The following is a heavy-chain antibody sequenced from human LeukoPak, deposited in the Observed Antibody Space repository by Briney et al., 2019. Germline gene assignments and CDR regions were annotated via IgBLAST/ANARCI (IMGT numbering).Heavy chain of an antibody. J-gene: IGHJ4*02. CDR2: IYHSGST. V-gene: IGHV4-4*02. D-gene: IGHD3-22*01. CDR3: ARGSYYYDNSGYSGY. CDR1: GGSISSSNW. Sequence: SETLSLTCAVSGGSISSSNWWSWVRQPPGKGLEWIGEIYHSGSTNYNPSLKSRVSISVDTSKNQFSLKLSSVTAADTAVYYCARGSYYYDNSGYSGYWGQGTLVTVSS.